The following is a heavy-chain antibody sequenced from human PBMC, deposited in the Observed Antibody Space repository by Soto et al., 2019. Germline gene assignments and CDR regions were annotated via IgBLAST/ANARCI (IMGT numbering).Heavy chain of an antibody. J-gene: IGHJ4*02. CDR3: ARSPSDYGDSYFDY. Sequence: SETLSLTCTVSGVSISSYSWSWIRQPPGKGLEWIGYMYYSGSTNYNPSLKSRVTISVDTSKNQFSLKLSSVTAADTGVYYCARSPSDYGDSYFDYWGQGTLVTSPQ. CDR2: MYYSGST. V-gene: IGHV4-59*13. CDR1: GVSISSYS. D-gene: IGHD4-17*01.